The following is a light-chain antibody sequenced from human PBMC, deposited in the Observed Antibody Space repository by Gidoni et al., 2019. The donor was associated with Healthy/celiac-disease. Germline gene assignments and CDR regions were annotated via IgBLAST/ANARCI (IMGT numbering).Light chain of an antibody. V-gene: IGKV3-11*01. CDR3: QQRRNS. Sequence: EIVLTQSPATLSLSPWERATLSCRASQSVSIYLAWYQQKPGQAPRLLIYDAYNRATGIPARFSGSGSGTDFTLTISSLDSEDFAVYYCQQRRNSFGGGTKVEIK. CDR2: DAY. CDR1: QSVSIY. J-gene: IGKJ4*01.